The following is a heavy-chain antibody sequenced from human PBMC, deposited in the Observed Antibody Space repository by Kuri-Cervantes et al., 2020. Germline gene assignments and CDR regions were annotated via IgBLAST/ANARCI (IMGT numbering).Heavy chain of an antibody. D-gene: IGHD3-3*01. CDR1: GFTFDAYA. CDR2: ISKNSGNM. J-gene: IGHJ3*02. Sequence: GGSLRLSCAASGFTFDAYAMHWVRQAPGKGLEWVSGISKNSGNMGYADSVKGRFTISRDNAKNSLYLQMNSLRAEDTAVYYCARDRTNDYDFWSGYRGGAFDIWGQGTMVTVSS. CDR3: ARDRTNDYDFWSGYRGGAFDI. V-gene: IGHV3-9*01.